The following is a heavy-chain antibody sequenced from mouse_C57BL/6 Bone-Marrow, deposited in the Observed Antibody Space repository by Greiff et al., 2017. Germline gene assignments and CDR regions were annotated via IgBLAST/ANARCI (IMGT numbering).Heavy chain of an antibody. CDR1: GFTFSSYT. V-gene: IGHV5-9*01. J-gene: IGHJ3*01. CDR3: ARHGGDEAWFAY. Sequence: EVKVVESGGGLVKPGGSLKLSCAASGFTFSSYTMSWVRQTPEKRLEWVATISGGGGNTYYPDSVKGRFTISRDNAKNTLYLQMSSLRSEDTALYYCARHGGDEAWFAYWGQGTLVTVSA. CDR2: ISGGGGNT. D-gene: IGHD3-3*01.